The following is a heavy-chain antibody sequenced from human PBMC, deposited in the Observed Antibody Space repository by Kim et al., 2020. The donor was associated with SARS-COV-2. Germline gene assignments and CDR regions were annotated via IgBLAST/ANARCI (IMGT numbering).Heavy chain of an antibody. D-gene: IGHD3-10*01. Sequence: ASVKVSCKASGYTFTSYAMHWVRQAPGQRLEWMGWINAGNGNTKYSQKFQGRVTITRDTSASTAYMELSSLGSEDTAVYYCALGGGRITMVRGVKIGWFDPWGQGTLVTVSS. V-gene: IGHV1-3*01. J-gene: IGHJ5*02. CDR1: GYTFTSYA. CDR3: ALGGGRITMVRGVKIGWFDP. CDR2: INAGNGNT.